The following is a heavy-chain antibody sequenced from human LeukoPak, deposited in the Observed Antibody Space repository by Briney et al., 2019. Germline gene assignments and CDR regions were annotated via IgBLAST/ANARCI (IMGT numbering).Heavy chain of an antibody. V-gene: IGHV4-34*01. Sequence: PPETLSLTCAVYGGSFSGYYWSWIRQPPGKGLEWIGSIYHSGSTYYNPSLKSRVTISVDTSKNQFSLKLSSVTAADTAVYYCAQDYYDSSGYYARWGQGTLVTVSS. CDR1: GGSFSGYY. J-gene: IGHJ4*02. D-gene: IGHD3-22*01. CDR2: IYHSGST. CDR3: AQDYYDSSGYYAR.